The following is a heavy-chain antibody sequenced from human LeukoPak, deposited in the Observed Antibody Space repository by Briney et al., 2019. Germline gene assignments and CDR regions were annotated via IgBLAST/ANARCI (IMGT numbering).Heavy chain of an antibody. V-gene: IGHV3-30*02. CDR3: AKGSSGGSLNTLYYFDY. Sequence: GGSLRLSCAASGFTFSSYGMHWVRQAPGKGLEWVAFIRYDVSNKYYADSVKGRFTISRDNSKNTLYLRMNNLRPEDTAVYYCAKGSSGGSLNTLYYFDYWGQGTLVTVSS. D-gene: IGHD2-15*01. J-gene: IGHJ4*02. CDR1: GFTFSSYG. CDR2: IRYDVSNK.